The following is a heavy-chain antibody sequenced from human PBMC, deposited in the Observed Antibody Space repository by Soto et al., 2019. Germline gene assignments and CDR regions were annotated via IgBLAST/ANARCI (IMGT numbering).Heavy chain of an antibody. Sequence: PGGSLRLSCAASGFTFSSYAMTWVRQAPGKGLEYVSSITGSGAGTFYADSVKGRFTISRDNSKNTLYLQLNSLRAEDTAVYLCAKDPNGNYVGAFDSWGQGSLVTVSS. CDR3: AKDPNGNYVGAFDS. CDR1: GFTFSSYA. J-gene: IGHJ4*02. V-gene: IGHV3-23*01. D-gene: IGHD4-17*01. CDR2: ITGSGAGT.